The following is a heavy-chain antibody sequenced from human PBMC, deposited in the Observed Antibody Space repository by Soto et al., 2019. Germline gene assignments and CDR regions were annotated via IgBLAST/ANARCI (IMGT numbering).Heavy chain of an antibody. V-gene: IGHV3-23*01. CDR1: GFTLSNFA. CDR3: VKDQNFFGSGNYWYFDY. D-gene: IGHD3-10*01. Sequence: EVQLLESGGGLVQPGGSLRLSCTASGFTLSNFAMTWFRRAPGKGLEWVASVEAHQYYADSVKGRFTASRDDSTDTFKLQMNSLRADVSAVYYCVKDQNFFGSGNYWYFDYWGQGILVTVSS. CDR2: VEAHQ. J-gene: IGHJ4*02.